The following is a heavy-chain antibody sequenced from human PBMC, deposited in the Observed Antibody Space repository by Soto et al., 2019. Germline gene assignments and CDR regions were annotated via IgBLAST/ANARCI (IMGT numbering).Heavy chain of an antibody. V-gene: IGHV4-34*01. D-gene: IGHD3-10*01. Sequence: SETLSLTCVVYGGSFSGYYWSWIRQPPGKGLQWIGEINHSGSTNYNPSLKSRVTILVDTSKNHFSLKLSSVTAADTAVYYCARSRVTMVRDDAFDIWGQGTMVTVS. CDR3: ARSRVTMVRDDAFDI. CDR1: GGSFSGYY. J-gene: IGHJ3*02. CDR2: INHSGST.